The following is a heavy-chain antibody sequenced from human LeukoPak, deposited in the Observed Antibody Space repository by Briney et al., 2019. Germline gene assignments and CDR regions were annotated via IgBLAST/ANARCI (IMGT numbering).Heavy chain of an antibody. V-gene: IGHV3-30*03. J-gene: IGHJ4*02. CDR2: ISYDGSNK. CDR1: GFTFSSYG. CDR3: ARDVGGYSYGSYGY. D-gene: IGHD5-18*01. Sequence: SGGSLRLSCAASGFTFSSYGMHWVRQAPGKGLEWVAVISYDGSNKYYADSVKGRFTISRDNSKNTLYLQMNSLRAEDTAVYYCARDVGGYSYGSYGYWGQGTLVTVSS.